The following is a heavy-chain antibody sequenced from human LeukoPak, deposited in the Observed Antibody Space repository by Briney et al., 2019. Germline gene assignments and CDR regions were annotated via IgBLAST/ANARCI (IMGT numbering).Heavy chain of an antibody. CDR2: INAGNGNT. CDR1: GYTFTSYA. D-gene: IGHD3-16*01. J-gene: IGHJ5*02. V-gene: IGHV1-3*01. CDR3: ARVTFGGVTSDRFDP. Sequence: GASVKVSCKASGYTFTSYAMHWVRQAPGQRLEWMGWINAGNGNTKYSQKFQGRVTITRDTSASTAYMELSSLRSEDTAVYCCARVTFGGVTSDRFDPWGQGTLVTVSS.